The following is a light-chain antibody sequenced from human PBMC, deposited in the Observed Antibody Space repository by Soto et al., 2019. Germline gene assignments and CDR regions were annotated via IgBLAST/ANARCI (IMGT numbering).Light chain of an antibody. CDR2: GAK. J-gene: IGKJ1*01. Sequence: IQMTQSPSSLSASVGDRVTISCRASQAISNYLNWYQQRPGKAPNLLIFGAKTLQSGVPSRFSGSGYGTDFTLTITTLQPEDVGIYYCQQCHATPLTFGQGTKVDIK. CDR3: QQCHATPLT. V-gene: IGKV1-39*01. CDR1: QAISNY.